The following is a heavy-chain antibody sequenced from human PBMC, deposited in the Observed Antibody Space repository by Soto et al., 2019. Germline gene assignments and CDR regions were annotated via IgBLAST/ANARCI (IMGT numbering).Heavy chain of an antibody. CDR1: GFSFSSYS. CDR3: ARGAVDYRTYDGMDV. Sequence: EVQLVESGGGLVQPGGSLRLSCEASGFSFSSYSMNWVRQAPGKGLEWVSYISTTSTTYYADPVRRRFTISRDNAKNSLYLQMNSLTDEDTAVYFCARGAVDYRTYDGMDVWGQGTTVTGSS. CDR2: ISTTSTT. V-gene: IGHV3-48*02. J-gene: IGHJ6*02. D-gene: IGHD4-17*01.